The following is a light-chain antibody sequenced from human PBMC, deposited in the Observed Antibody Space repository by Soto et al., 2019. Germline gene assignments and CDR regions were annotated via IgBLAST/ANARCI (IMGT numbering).Light chain of an antibody. CDR2: AAS. V-gene: IGKV3-11*01. J-gene: IGKJ5*01. Sequence: EIVLTQSPATLSLSPGETATLSCRASQSVSGYIGWYQQKPGQAPRLLIYAASNRATGIPAMFSGSGSGTDFTLTISSLEPEDFSVYYCQQRYNWPITFGPGTRLEIK. CDR1: QSVSGY. CDR3: QQRYNWPIT.